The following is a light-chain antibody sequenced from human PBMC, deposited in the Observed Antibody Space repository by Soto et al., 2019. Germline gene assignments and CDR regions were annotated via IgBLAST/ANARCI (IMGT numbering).Light chain of an antibody. Sequence: EIVMTQSPVTLSVSPGERATLSCRASQNISRSLAWYQQKPGHGPSLLIYGTSTRAGSVPARFSGGGSGTEFTLTITSLQSEDFAVYYCHQYNGWPRTFGQGTKVEI. CDR2: GTS. J-gene: IGKJ1*01. CDR1: QNISRS. CDR3: HQYNGWPRT. V-gene: IGKV3-15*01.